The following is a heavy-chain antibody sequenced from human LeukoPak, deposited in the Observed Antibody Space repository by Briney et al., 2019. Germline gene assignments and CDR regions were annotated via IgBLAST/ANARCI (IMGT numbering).Heavy chain of an antibody. CDR2: IIPIFGTA. V-gene: IGHV1-69*13. CDR1: GGTFSSYA. CDR3: ARAAEPYCSGGSCFFTEDC. J-gene: IGHJ4*02. D-gene: IGHD2-15*01. Sequence: ASVKVSCKASGGTFSSYAISWVRQAPGQGLEWMGGIIPIFGTANYAHKFQGRVTITADESTSTAYMELSSLRSEDTAVYYCARAAEPYCSGGSCFFTEDCWGQGTLVTVSS.